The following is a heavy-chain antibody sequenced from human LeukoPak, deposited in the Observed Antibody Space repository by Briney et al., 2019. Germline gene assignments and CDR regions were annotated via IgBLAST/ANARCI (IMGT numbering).Heavy chain of an antibody. V-gene: IGHV3-23*01. D-gene: IGHD2-15*01. CDR1: GFPFSDFS. J-gene: IGHJ4*02. CDR2: TNSGGTST. CDR3: AKAVCSGGSCYSGDY. Sequence: GGSLRLSCATSGFPFSDFSMSWVRQAPGKGLEWISTTNSGGTSTYYADSVKGRFTISRDNSKNTLYLQMNSLRAEDTAVYYCAKAVCSGGSCYSGDYWGQGTLVTVSS.